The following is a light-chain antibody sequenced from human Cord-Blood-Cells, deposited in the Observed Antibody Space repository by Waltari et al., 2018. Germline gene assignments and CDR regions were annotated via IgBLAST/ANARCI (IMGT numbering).Light chain of an antibody. Sequence: EIVMTQSPATPSVSPGERATLSCRASQSVSSNLAWYQQKPGQAPRLLIYGASTRATGIPARFSGSGSGTEFTLTISSLQSEDFAVYYCQQYNNWLTFGQGTKLEIK. CDR3: QQYNNWLT. J-gene: IGKJ2*01. CDR2: GAS. CDR1: QSVSSN. V-gene: IGKV3-15*01.